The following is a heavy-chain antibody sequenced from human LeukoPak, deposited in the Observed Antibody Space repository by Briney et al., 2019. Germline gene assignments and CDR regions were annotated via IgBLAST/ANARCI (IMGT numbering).Heavy chain of an antibody. Sequence: GGSLRLSCAASGFTFSSYWMSWVRQAPGKGLEWVANIRQDGSEKYYVDSVKGRFTISRDNAKNSLYLQMNSLRAEDTAMYYCAREVVAATYYMDFWGKGTTVTVSS. D-gene: IGHD2-15*01. CDR2: IRQDGSEK. J-gene: IGHJ6*03. CDR1: GFTFSSYW. CDR3: AREVVAATYYMDF. V-gene: IGHV3-7*01.